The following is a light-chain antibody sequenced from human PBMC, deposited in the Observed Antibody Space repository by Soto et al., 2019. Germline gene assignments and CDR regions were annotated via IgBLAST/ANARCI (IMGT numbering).Light chain of an antibody. CDR1: QSVNSY. J-gene: IGKJ5*01. CDR2: GAS. V-gene: IGKV3-11*01. Sequence: EIVLTQSPATLSLSPGERATLSCRASQSVNSYLAWYQHKPGQAPRLLIYGASNRATGIPARFSGSGSGTDFTLTISSLEPEDFVVYYCQQRSNWPPLTFGQGTRLEIK. CDR3: QQRSNWPPLT.